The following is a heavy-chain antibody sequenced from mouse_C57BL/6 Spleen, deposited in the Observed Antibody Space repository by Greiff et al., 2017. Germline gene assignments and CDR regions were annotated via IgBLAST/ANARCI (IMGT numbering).Heavy chain of an antibody. CDR3: TRFYGGD. D-gene: IGHD1-1*02. CDR1: GFTFSDAW. Sequence: EVKVEESGGGLVQPGGSMKLSCAASGFTFSDAWMDWVRQSPEQGLEWVAEIRNKANNHATNYAVSVKGRFTISRADSRSRVSLQTDGLGAEDTGIYYCTRFYGGDWGQGTTLTVSS. V-gene: IGHV6-6*01. J-gene: IGHJ2*01. CDR2: IRNKANNHAT.